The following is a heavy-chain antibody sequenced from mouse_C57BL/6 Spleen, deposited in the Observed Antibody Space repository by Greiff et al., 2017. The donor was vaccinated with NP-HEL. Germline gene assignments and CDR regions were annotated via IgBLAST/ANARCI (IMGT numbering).Heavy chain of an antibody. J-gene: IGHJ3*01. D-gene: IGHD2-4*01. CDR3: TTDDYDAAWFAY. V-gene: IGHV1-15*01. Sequence: QVQLQQSGAELVRPGASVTLSCKASGYTFTDYEMHWVKQTPVHGLEWIGAIDPETGGTASNQKFKGKAILTADKSSSTAYMELRSLTSEDSAVYYCTTDDYDAAWFAYWGQGTLVTVSA. CDR1: GYTFTDYE. CDR2: IDPETGGT.